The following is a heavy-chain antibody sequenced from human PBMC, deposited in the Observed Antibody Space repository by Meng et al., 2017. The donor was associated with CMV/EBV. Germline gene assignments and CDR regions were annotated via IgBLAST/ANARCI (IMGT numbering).Heavy chain of an antibody. D-gene: IGHD3-9*01. Sequence: GESLKISCAASGFTFSDYYMSWIRQAPGKGLEWVSYISSSGSTIYYADSVKGRFTISRGNAKNSLYLQMNSLRAEDTAVYYCAREIFYDILTGYFPADAFDIWGQGTMVTVSS. V-gene: IGHV3-11*04. CDR3: AREIFYDILTGYFPADAFDI. CDR1: GFTFSDYY. J-gene: IGHJ3*02. CDR2: ISSSGSTI.